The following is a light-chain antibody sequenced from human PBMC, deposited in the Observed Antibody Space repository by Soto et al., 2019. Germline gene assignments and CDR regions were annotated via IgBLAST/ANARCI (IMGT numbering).Light chain of an antibody. V-gene: IGLV1-44*01. J-gene: IGLJ1*01. CDR1: NSNIASNA. CDR3: AAWDDRQNGYV. CDR2: SNN. Sequence: QTVVTQPPAASGTPGQRVTISCSGSNSNIASNAVTWYQHVPGTAPKLLIYSNNQRPSGVPDRFSGSKAGTSASLAIGGLQSEDEADYYCAAWDDRQNGYVFGTGTKVTVL.